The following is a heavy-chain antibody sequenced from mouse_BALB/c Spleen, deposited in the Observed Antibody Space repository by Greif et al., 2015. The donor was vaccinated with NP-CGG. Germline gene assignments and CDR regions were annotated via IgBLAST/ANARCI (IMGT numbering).Heavy chain of an antibody. V-gene: IGHV1-15*01. CDR1: GYTFTDYE. CDR3: TRRGYYGSMDY. CDR2: IDPETGGT. Sequence: QVQLQQSGAELVRPGASVTLSCKASGYTFTDYEMHWVKQTPVHGLEWIGAIDPETGGTAYNQKFKGKATLTADKSSSTAYMELRSLTSEDSAVYYCTRRGYYGSMDYWGQGTTLTVSS. J-gene: IGHJ2*01. D-gene: IGHD1-1*01.